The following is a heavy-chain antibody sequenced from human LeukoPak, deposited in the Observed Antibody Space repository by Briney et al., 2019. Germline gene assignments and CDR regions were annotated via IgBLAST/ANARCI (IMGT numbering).Heavy chain of an antibody. CDR2: IFYSGST. CDR3: AREGGESNAFDI. J-gene: IGHJ3*02. CDR1: GGSISSGGYY. Sequence: SETLSLTCTVSGGSISSGGYYWSWIRQPPGKGLEWIGYIFYSGSTYYNPSLRSRVTISVDTSKNQFSLKLSSVTASDTAVYYCAREGGESNAFDIWGQGTMVTVSS. V-gene: IGHV4-30-4*01. D-gene: IGHD2-21*01.